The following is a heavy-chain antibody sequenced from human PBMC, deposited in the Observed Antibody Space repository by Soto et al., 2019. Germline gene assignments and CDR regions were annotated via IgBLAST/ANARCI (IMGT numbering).Heavy chain of an antibody. J-gene: IGHJ6*02. CDR3: ARAESTTAMVIYYYYGMDV. CDR2: ISSSSSYI. Sequence: PGGSLRLSCAASGFTFSSYSMNWVRQAPGKGLEWVSSISSSSSYIYYADSVKGRFTISRDNAKNSLYLQMNSLRAEDTAVYYCARAESTTAMVIYYYYGMDVWGQGTTVTVS. V-gene: IGHV3-21*01. CDR1: GFTFSSYS. D-gene: IGHD5-18*01.